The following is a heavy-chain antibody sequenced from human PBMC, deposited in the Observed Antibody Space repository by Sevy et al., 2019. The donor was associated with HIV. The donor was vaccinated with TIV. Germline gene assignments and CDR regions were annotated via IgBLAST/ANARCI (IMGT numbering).Heavy chain of an antibody. D-gene: IGHD2-2*01. Sequence: GGSLRLSCAVSGFTFRSYWMSWVRQAPGKGLEWVAHIKVDGSEKYHVDSVKGRFTISRDNAKNSLFLQINNLRVEDTAVYYFARYCSSTSCLWGLDVWGQGTAVTVSS. CDR1: GFTFRSYW. CDR2: IKVDGSEK. J-gene: IGHJ6*02. V-gene: IGHV3-7*03. CDR3: ARYCSSTSCLWGLDV.